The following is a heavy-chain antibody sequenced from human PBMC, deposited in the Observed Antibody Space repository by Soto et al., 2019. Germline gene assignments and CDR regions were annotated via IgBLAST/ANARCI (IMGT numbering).Heavy chain of an antibody. D-gene: IGHD2-15*01. CDR2: ISYDGSNK. J-gene: IGHJ6*04. CDR1: GFTFSSYG. CDR3: EIDSGRGRNGSWSYYGMEV. Sequence: GGSLRLSCAASGFTFSSYGMHWVRQAPGKGLEWVAVISYDGSNKYYADSVKGQFTISRDNSKNTLYLQMNSLRDKDMAVYYCEIDSGRGRNGSWSYYGMEVWGKGTTVPVSS. V-gene: IGHV3-30*03.